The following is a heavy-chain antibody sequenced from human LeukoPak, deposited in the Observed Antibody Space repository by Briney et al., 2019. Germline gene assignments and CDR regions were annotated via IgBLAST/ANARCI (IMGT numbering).Heavy chain of an antibody. CDR2: ISNSGSSR. D-gene: IGHD6-19*01. J-gene: IGHJ4*02. CDR3: AREYSGLDF. Sequence: GSLSLSCAASGFTFSNHYMTWIRQAPGKGLEWVSYISNSGSSRFYADSVKGRFTISRDNANDSVYLIMTSLRAEDTAMYYCAREYSGLDFWGQGTRVTVSS. V-gene: IGHV3-11*01. CDR1: GFTFSNHY.